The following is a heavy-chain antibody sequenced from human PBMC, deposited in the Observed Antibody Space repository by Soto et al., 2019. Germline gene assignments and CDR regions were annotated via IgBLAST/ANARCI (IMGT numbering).Heavy chain of an antibody. CDR3: ARGHCGGDCYSTRFDP. J-gene: IGHJ5*02. CDR1: GGSISSGGYS. D-gene: IGHD2-21*02. V-gene: IGHV4-30-2*01. CDR2: IYHSGST. Sequence: QLQLQESGSGLVKPSQTLSLTCAVSGGSISSGGYSWSWIRQPPGKGLEGIGYIYHSGSTYYNPSLKSRVTISVDRSKNQFSLKLSSVTAADTAVYYCARGHCGGDCYSTRFDPWGQGTLVTVSS.